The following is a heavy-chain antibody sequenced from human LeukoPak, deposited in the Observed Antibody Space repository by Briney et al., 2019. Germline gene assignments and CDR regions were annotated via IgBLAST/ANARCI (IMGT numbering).Heavy chain of an antibody. J-gene: IGHJ3*02. V-gene: IGHV4-34*01. CDR2: IYHSGST. CDR3: ARHLGTVVTPFRAFDI. Sequence: PSETLSLTCAVYGGSFSGYYWSWIRQPPGKGLEWIGEIYHSGSTNYNPSLKSRVTISVDTSKNQFSLKLSSVTAADTAVYYGARHLGTVVTPFRAFDIWGQGTMVTVSS. CDR1: GGSFSGYY. D-gene: IGHD2-21*02.